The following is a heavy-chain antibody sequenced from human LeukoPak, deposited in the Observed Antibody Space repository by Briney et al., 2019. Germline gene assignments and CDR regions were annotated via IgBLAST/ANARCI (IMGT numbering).Heavy chain of an antibody. CDR2: IRVSGGST. Sequence: PGGSLRLSCAASGFTFSSYAMSWVRQAPGRGLEWVSVIRVSGGSTFFADSVKGRFTISRDNSKNTLYLQMNSLRAEDTAVYYCAKEVGFGELLRYNWFDPWGQGTLVTVSS. CDR1: GFTFSSYA. V-gene: IGHV3-23*01. D-gene: IGHD3-10*01. CDR3: AKEVGFGELLRYNWFDP. J-gene: IGHJ5*02.